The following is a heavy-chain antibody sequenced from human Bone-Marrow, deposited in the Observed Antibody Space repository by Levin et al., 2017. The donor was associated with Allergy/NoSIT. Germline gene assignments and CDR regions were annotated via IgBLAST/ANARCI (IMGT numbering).Heavy chain of an antibody. Sequence: RGESLKISCKASGYTFSSFVISWVRQAPGQGLEWMGWVSPYNGKTKYVEKFQGRVTMTTDRSTSTAYMELKILRSDDTAVYYCARENYDSSGYYLHFDHWGQGTLVTVSS. CDR2: VSPYNGKT. V-gene: IGHV1-18*01. J-gene: IGHJ4*02. CDR1: GYTFSSFV. D-gene: IGHD3-22*01. CDR3: ARENYDSSGYYLHFDH.